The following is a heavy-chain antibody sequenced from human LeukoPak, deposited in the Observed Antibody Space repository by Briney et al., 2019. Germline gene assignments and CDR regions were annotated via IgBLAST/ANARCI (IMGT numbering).Heavy chain of an antibody. CDR2: FNPEDGET. V-gene: IGHV1-24*01. J-gene: IGHJ4*02. Sequence: ASVKVSCKVSGYTLTELSMHWVRQAPGKGLEWMGGFNPEDGETIYAQKFQGRVTITADKSTSTAYMELSSLRSEDTAVYYCASLVGAGGFDYWGQGTLVTVSS. CDR1: GYTLTELS. CDR3: ASLVGAGGFDY. D-gene: IGHD1-26*01.